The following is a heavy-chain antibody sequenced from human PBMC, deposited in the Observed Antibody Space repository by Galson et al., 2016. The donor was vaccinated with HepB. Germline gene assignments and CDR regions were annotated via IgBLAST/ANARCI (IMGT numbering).Heavy chain of an antibody. CDR3: AHRRVPAAGTFDN. Sequence: PALVKPTQTLTLTCTVSGFSLNTGAVGVGWIRQPPGKALEWLALVYWDSDTRYNPSLRSRLNITKDTSKSQVFLTVTDMDPMDTGTYYCAHRRVPAAGTFDNWGQGTVVTVSS. CDR1: GFSLNTGAVG. V-gene: IGHV2-5*02. CDR2: VYWDSDT. J-gene: IGHJ4*02. D-gene: IGHD6-13*01.